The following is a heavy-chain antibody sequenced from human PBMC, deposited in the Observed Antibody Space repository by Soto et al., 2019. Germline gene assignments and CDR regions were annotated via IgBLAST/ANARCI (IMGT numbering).Heavy chain of an antibody. CDR3: AKAYGDSGRYWYFDL. J-gene: IGHJ2*01. D-gene: IGHD4-17*01. CDR1: GFTFSSYG. Sequence: GGSLRLSCAASGFTFSSYGMHWVRQAPGKGLEWVAVISYDGSNKYYADSVKGRFTISRDNSKNTLYLQMNSLRAEDTAVYYCAKAYGDSGRYWYFDLWGRGTLVTVSS. CDR2: ISYDGSNK. V-gene: IGHV3-30*18.